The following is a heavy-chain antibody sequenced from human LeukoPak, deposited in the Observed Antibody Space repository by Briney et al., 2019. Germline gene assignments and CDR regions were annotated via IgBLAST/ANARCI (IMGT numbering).Heavy chain of an antibody. V-gene: IGHV3-48*04. CDR3: ARDRGGPGFTYGQPLDY. J-gene: IGHJ4*02. D-gene: IGHD5-18*01. Sequence: GGSLRLSCAASGFTFSSYSMNWVRQAPGKGLEWVSYISSSSSTIYYADSVKGRFTISRDNARSSLYLQMSSLRAEDTAVYYCARDRGGPGFTYGQPLDYWGQGTLVTVSS. CDR2: ISSSSSTI. CDR1: GFTFSSYS.